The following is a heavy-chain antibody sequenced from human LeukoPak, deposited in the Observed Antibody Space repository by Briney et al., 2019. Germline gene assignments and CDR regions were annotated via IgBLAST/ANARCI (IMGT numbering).Heavy chain of an antibody. CDR1: GGSISSYY. Sequence: PSETLSLTCTVSGGSISSYYWSWIRQPPGKGLEWIGYIYYSGSTNYNPSLKSRVTISVDTSKNQFSLKLSSVTAADTAVYYCAREFLYYDFWSGSPYQNWFDPWGQGTLVTVSS. CDR2: IYYSGST. V-gene: IGHV4-59*01. CDR3: AREFLYYDFWSGSPYQNWFDP. D-gene: IGHD3-3*01. J-gene: IGHJ5*02.